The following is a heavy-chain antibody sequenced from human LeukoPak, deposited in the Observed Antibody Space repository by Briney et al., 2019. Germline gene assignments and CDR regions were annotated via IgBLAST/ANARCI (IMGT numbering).Heavy chain of an antibody. CDR1: GSISGYY. Sequence: PSETLSLTCTVSGSISGYYWSWIRQPPGKGLEWIGYIYTSGGTNYNPSLESRVTISVDTSKNQFSLDLSSVTAADTAVYYCARQKCTSTSCLTKNAFDIWGQGTMVTVSS. V-gene: IGHV4-4*09. J-gene: IGHJ3*02. CDR3: ARQKCTSTSCLTKNAFDI. CDR2: IYTSGGT. D-gene: IGHD2-2*01.